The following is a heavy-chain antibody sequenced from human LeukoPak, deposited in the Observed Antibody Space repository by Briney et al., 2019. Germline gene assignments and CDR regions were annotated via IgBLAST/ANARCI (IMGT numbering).Heavy chain of an antibody. D-gene: IGHD6-19*01. J-gene: IGHJ4*02. CDR1: GFALSAYA. CDR2: ISGSSGST. CDR3: ARWWGYRSVYFDY. Sequence: GGSLRLSCAVSGFALSAYAVSSGPQAPGKGLEWVSGISGSSGSTYYADSVKGRFTISRDNSKNTLYLQMNSLRAEDTAVYYWARWWGYRSVYFDYWGQGTLVTVSS. V-gene: IGHV3-23*01.